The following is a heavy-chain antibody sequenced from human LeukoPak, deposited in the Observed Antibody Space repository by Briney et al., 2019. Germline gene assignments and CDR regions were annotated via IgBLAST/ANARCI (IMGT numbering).Heavy chain of an antibody. CDR1: GFTFTKYW. Sequence: GDSLRLSCAASGFTFTKYWMTWVRQAPGKGLEWVSTIGGGVGNTYYADSVKGRFTISRDNSKNTLYLQMNSLRSDDTAVYYCARVHSYCSTTSCLDYWGQGTLVTVSS. V-gene: IGHV3-23*01. D-gene: IGHD2-2*01. CDR2: IGGGVGNT. CDR3: ARVHSYCSTTSCLDY. J-gene: IGHJ4*02.